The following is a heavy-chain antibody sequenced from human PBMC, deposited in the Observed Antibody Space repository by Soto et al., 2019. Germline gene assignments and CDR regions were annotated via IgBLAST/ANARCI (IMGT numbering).Heavy chain of an antibody. J-gene: IGHJ3*02. CDR3: ARLYCDFWSGPKDNTAFDI. CDR1: GGSISSYY. D-gene: IGHD3-3*01. CDR2: IYYSGST. V-gene: IGHV4-59*08. Sequence: PSETLSLTCTVSGGSISSYYWSWIRQPPGKGLEWIGYIYYSGSTNYNPSLKSRVTISVDTSKNQFSLKLSSVTAADTAVYYCARLYCDFWSGPKDNTAFDIWGQGTMVTVSS.